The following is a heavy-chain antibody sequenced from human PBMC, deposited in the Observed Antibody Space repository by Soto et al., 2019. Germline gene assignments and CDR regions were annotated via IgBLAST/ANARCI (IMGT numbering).Heavy chain of an antibody. Sequence: QVQLQESGPGLLKPSETLSLTCSVSGDSVSSGFYYWTWIRQSPVKGLEWIGNIYYSGSTEYNPSLTSRVTISFDMSKNQLSLTLTSVTAADSAVYFCARPHGHTSGVFESWGQGTTVTVSS. CDR1: GDSVSSGFYY. CDR3: ARPHGHTSGVFES. J-gene: IGHJ3*02. V-gene: IGHV4-61*01. CDR2: IYYSGST. D-gene: IGHD3-10*01.